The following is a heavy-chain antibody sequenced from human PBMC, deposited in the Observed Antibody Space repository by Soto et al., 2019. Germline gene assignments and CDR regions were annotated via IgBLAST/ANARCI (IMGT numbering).Heavy chain of an antibody. Sequence: ASVKVSCKVSGYTLTELSMHWVRQAPGKGLEWMGGFDPEDGETIYAQKFQGRVTMTEDTSTDTAYMELSSLRSEDTAVYYCATVRDFWSGYYFVGWFDPWGQGTXVTVSS. J-gene: IGHJ5*02. V-gene: IGHV1-24*01. CDR1: GYTLTELS. CDR3: ATVRDFWSGYYFVGWFDP. D-gene: IGHD3-3*01. CDR2: FDPEDGET.